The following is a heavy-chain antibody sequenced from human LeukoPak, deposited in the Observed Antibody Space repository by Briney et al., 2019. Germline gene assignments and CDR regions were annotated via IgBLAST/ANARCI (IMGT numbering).Heavy chain of an antibody. CDR1: GYTFTGYY. D-gene: IGHD2-8*02. CDR2: INPSPHSGGT. J-gene: IGHJ5*02. V-gene: IGHV1-2*02. Sequence: GASVKVSCTASGYTFTGYYLHWVRQAPGQGLEWMGWINPSPHSGGTGYAQKFQGRVTLTRDTSINTAYMELRSLTSDDTAVYYCARMSGFCTGATCHRGSSNWFDPWGQGTLVTVSS. CDR3: ARMSGFCTGATCHRGSSNWFDP.